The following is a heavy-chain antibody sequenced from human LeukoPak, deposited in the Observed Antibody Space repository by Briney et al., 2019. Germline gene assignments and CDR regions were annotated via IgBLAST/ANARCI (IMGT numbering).Heavy chain of an antibody. CDR2: IYYSGST. CDR1: GGSISSSSYY. CDR3: ARQGGNAPDY. V-gene: IGHV4-39*01. Sequence: SETLSLTCTVSGGSISSSSYYWGWIRQPPGKGLEWIGSIYYSGSTYYNPSLKSRVTISVDTPKNQFSLKLSSVTAVDMAVYYCARQGGNAPDYWGQGTLVTVSS. J-gene: IGHJ4*02. D-gene: IGHD1-1*01.